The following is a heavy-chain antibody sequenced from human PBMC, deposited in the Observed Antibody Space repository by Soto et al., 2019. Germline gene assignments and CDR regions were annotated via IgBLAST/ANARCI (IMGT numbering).Heavy chain of an antibody. CDR3: ARGIGEKQLPVVIAFDI. Sequence: SETLSLTGAVSGGSISSSNWWSWVRQPPGKGLEWIGEIYHSGSTNYNPSLKSRVTISVDKSKNQFSLKLSSVTAADTAVYYCARGIGEKQLPVVIAFDIWGQGTMVTVSS. D-gene: IGHD3-10*01. J-gene: IGHJ3*02. CDR1: GGSISSSNW. V-gene: IGHV4-4*02. CDR2: IYHSGST.